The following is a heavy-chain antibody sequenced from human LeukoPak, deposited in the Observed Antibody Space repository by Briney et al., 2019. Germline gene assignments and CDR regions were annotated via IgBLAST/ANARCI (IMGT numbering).Heavy chain of an antibody. CDR2: ISWDGGST. J-gene: IGHJ6*03. CDR3: AKTGEGGSSRYMDV. D-gene: IGHD6-6*01. Sequence: GGSLRLSCAASGFTFDDYAMHWVRQAPGKGLEGVSLISWDGGSTYYADSVKGRFTISRDNSKNSLYLQMNSLRAEDTALYYCAKTGEGGSSRYMDVWGKGTTVTVSS. V-gene: IGHV3-43D*03. CDR1: GFTFDDYA.